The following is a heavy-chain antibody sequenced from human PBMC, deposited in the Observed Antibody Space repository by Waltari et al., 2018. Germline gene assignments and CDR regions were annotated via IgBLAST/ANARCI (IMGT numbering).Heavy chain of an antibody. V-gene: IGHV1-69*01. Sequence: QVQLVQSGAEVKKPGSSVKVSCKASGGTFSSYAISWVRQAPGQGREGMGGTIPIRGPANDAQKFQGRVTITADESTSTAYMELSSLRSEDTAVYYCARENSSGRFDYWGQGTLVTVSS. D-gene: IGHD6-19*01. CDR2: TIPIRGPA. J-gene: IGHJ4*02. CDR3: ARENSSGRFDY. CDR1: GGTFSSYA.